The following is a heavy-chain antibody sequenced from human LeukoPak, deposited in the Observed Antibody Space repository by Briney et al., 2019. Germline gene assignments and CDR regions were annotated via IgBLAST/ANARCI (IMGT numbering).Heavy chain of an antibody. CDR1: GGSISSSNW. Sequence: PSGTLSLTCAVSGGSISSSNWWSWVRQPPGKGLEWIGEIYHSGSTNYNPSLKSRVTISVDKSKNQFSLKLSSVTAADTAVYYCARDRGYSYGLPAFDIWGQGTMVTVSS. CDR2: IYHSGST. CDR3: ARDRGYSYGLPAFDI. V-gene: IGHV4-4*02. J-gene: IGHJ3*02. D-gene: IGHD5-18*01.